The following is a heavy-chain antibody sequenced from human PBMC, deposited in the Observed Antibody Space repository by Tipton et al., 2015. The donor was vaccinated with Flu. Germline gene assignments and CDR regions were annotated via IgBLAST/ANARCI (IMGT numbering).Heavy chain of an antibody. Sequence: TLSLTCAVYGGSFSGYYWSWIRQPPGKGLEWIGEINHSGSTNYNPSLKSRVTISVDTSKNQFSLKLSSVTAADTAVYYCASSCSGGSCYSSGGSYWGQGTLVTASS. V-gene: IGHV4-34*01. CDR2: INHSGST. CDR3: ASSCSGGSCYSSGGSY. J-gene: IGHJ4*02. CDR1: GGSFSGYY. D-gene: IGHD2-15*01.